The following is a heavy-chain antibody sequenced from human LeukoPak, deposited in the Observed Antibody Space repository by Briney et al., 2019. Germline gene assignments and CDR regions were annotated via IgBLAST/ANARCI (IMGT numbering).Heavy chain of an antibody. V-gene: IGHV3-23*01. CDR1: GFTFRNYA. CDR2: ISENGLDT. D-gene: IGHD5-18*01. J-gene: IGHJ4*02. Sequence: GGSLRLSCAASGFTFRNYAMNWVRQAPGKGLEWVSAISENGLDTYYADCVRGRFTISRDNSKNTLSLQMNYLRADDTAVYYCAKDTAQGYTSASIGDDYWGQGTLVTASS. CDR3: AKDTAQGYTSASIGDDY.